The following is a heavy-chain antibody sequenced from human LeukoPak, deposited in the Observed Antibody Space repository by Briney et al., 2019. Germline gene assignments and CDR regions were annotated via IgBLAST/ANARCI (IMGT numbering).Heavy chain of an antibody. CDR3: ARRYSSGWYPNYYMDV. J-gene: IGHJ6*03. CDR1: GFTFSDYY. CDR2: ISSSGSTI. Sequence: GGSLRLSCAASGFTFSDYYMSWIRQAPGKGLEWVSYISSSGSTIYYADSVKGRFTISRDNAKNSLCLQMNSLRAEDTAVYYCARRYSSGWYPNYYMDVWGKGTTVTVSS. D-gene: IGHD6-19*01. V-gene: IGHV3-11*04.